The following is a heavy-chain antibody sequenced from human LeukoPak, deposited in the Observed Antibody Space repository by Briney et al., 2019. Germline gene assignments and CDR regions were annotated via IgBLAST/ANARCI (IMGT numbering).Heavy chain of an antibody. D-gene: IGHD4-11*01. Sequence: GGSLRLSCGGCGFTYRHFGMHWVRQAPGKGLEWVAVIWSGGTEKYYGDAVKGRFTISRDNSRNTVYLQMNNLRDDDTAVYYCAKDAQRGFDYSNSLEYWGQGTLVIVSS. CDR3: AKDAQRGFDYSNSLEY. V-gene: IGHV3-33*06. CDR1: GFTYRHFG. CDR2: IWSGGTEK. J-gene: IGHJ4*02.